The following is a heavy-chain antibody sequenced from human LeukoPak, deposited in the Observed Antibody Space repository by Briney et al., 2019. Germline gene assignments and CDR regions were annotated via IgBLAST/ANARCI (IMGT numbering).Heavy chain of an antibody. CDR3: ARHIYGGDAFDI. CDR1: GGSISSYY. CDR2: IYYSGST. J-gene: IGHJ3*02. D-gene: IGHD4-17*01. V-gene: IGHV4-59*08. Sequence: SETLSLTCTVSGGSISSYYWSWIRQPPGKGLEWIGYIYYSGSTNYNPSLKSRVTISVDTSKNQFSLKLSSVTAADTAVYYCARHIYGGDAFDIWGQGTMVTVSS.